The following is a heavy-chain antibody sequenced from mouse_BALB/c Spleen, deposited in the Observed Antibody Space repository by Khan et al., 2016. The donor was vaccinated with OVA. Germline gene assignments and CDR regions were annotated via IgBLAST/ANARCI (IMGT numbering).Heavy chain of an antibody. Sequence: EVKLEESGPGLVQPSQSLSLTCTVTGYSITSDYAWNWIRQFPGNKLEWMGYISYSGSTNYNPALKSRISITRDTSKNQFFLQLNSVTTEDTATYYCAKDGSRYNCAIDYWGQGTSVTVSS. CDR1: GYSITSDYA. J-gene: IGHJ4*01. D-gene: IGHD2-3*01. V-gene: IGHV3-2*02. CDR2: ISYSGST. CDR3: AKDGSRYNCAIDY.